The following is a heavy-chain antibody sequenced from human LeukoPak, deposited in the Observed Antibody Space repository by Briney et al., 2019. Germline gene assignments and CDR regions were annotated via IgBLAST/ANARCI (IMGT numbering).Heavy chain of an antibody. CDR2: IYYSGIT. J-gene: IGHJ4*02. Sequence: SETLSLTCTVSGGSITSSSYYWAWIRQPPGKGLEWIGSIYYSGITYYNPSLKSRVTISVDTSKNQFSLQLNSVTAADTAVYYCAPGTANFRRIDYWGQGTLVTVSS. CDR3: APGTANFRRIDY. D-gene: IGHD2-21*02. V-gene: IGHV4-39*01. CDR1: GGSITSSSYY.